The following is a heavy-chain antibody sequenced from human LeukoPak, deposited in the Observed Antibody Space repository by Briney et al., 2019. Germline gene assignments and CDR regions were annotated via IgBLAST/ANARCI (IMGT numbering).Heavy chain of an antibody. CDR2: IDWDDDK. CDR1: GFSLSTSGMC. D-gene: IGHD3-22*01. Sequence: SGPALVKPTQTLTLTCTFSGFSLSTSGMCVSWIRQPPGKALEWLARIDWDDDKYYSTSLKTRLTISKDTSKNQVVLTMTNMDPVDTATYYCARIRSDYYDSSGYYYFDSWGQGTLVTVSS. CDR3: ARIRSDYYDSSGYYYFDS. J-gene: IGHJ4*02. V-gene: IGHV2-70*11.